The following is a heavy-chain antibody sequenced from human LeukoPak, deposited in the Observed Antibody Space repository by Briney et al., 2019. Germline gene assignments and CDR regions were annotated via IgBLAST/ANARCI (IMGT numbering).Heavy chain of an antibody. CDR3: ARVQSYGDYRY. CDR1: GFTFSSYW. Sequence: PGGSLRLSRAASGFTFSSYWMSWARQAPGKGLEWVANIKQDGSEKYYVDSVKGRFTISRDNAKNSLYLQMNSLRAEDTAVYYCARVQSYGDYRYWGQGTLVTVSS. J-gene: IGHJ4*02. CDR2: IKQDGSEK. D-gene: IGHD4-17*01. V-gene: IGHV3-7*01.